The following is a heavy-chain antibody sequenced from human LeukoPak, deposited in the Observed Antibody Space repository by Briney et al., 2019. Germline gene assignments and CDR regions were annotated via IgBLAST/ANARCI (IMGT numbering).Heavy chain of an antibody. CDR3: AKDATTEGNYYYYMDV. D-gene: IGHD4-17*01. CDR1: GFTVSSNY. Sequence: GGSLRLSCAASGFTVSSNYMSWVRQAPGKGLEWVAFIRYDEKNKYYADSVEGRFTISRDNSKNTLYLQMNSLRAEDTAVYYCAKDATTEGNYYYYMDVWGKGTTVTVSS. J-gene: IGHJ6*03. V-gene: IGHV3-30*02. CDR2: IRYDEKNK.